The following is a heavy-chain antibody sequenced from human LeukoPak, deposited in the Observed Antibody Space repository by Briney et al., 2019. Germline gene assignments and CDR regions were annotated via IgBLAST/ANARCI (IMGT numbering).Heavy chain of an antibody. D-gene: IGHD2-15*01. V-gene: IGHV4-34*01. CDR1: GGSFSGYY. CDR2: INHSGST. J-gene: IGHJ5*01. Sequence: SETLSLTCAVYGGSFSGYYWSWIRQPPGKGLEWIGEINHSGSTNYNPSLKSRVTISVDTSKNQFSLKLSSVTAADTAVYYCAASVVVVAARDSWGQGTLVTVFS. CDR3: AASVVVVAARDS.